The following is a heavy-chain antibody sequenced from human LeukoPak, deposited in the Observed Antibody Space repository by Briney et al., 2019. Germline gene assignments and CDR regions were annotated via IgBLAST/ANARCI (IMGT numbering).Heavy chain of an antibody. CDR1: GYTFTSYY. D-gene: IGHD2-2*02. CDR2: FDPEDGET. CDR3: ATIPYCSSTSCYTGAFDY. Sequence: ASVKVSCKASGYTFTSYYMHWVRQAPGQGLEWMGGFDPEDGETIYAQKFQGRVTMTEDTSTDTAYMELSSLRSEDTAVYYCATIPYCSSTSCYTGAFDYWGQGTLVTVSS. V-gene: IGHV1-24*01. J-gene: IGHJ4*02.